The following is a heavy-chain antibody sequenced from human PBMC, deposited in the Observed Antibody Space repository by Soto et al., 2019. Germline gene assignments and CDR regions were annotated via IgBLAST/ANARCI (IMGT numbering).Heavy chain of an antibody. V-gene: IGHV3-33*01. Sequence: HPVGSLRLSCAASGFTFSSYGMHWVRQAPGKGLEWVAVIWYDGSNKYYADSVKGRFTISRDNSKNTLYLQMNSLRAEDTAVYYCARRGFMVRGSGYYGMDVWGQGTTVTVSS. CDR3: ARRGFMVRGSGYYGMDV. CDR2: IWYDGSNK. D-gene: IGHD3-10*01. J-gene: IGHJ6*02. CDR1: GFTFSSYG.